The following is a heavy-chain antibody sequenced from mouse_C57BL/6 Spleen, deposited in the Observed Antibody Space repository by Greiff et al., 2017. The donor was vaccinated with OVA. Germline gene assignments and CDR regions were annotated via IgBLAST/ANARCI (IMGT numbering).Heavy chain of an antibody. CDR3: ARGLTTVVAPDY. V-gene: IGHV1-61*01. D-gene: IGHD1-1*01. CDR1: GYTFTSYW. Sequence: QVQLQQPGAELVRPGSSVKLSCKASGYTFTSYWMAWVKQRPGQGLEWIGNIYPSDSETHYNQKFKDKATLTVDKSSSTAYMQLSSLTSEDSAVYYCARGLTTVVAPDYWGQGTTLTVSS. CDR2: IYPSDSET. J-gene: IGHJ2*01.